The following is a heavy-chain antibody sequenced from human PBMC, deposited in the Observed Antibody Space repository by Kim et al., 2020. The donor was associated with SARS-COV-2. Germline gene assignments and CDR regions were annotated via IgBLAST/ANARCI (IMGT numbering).Heavy chain of an antibody. CDR3: ARGPGSLGVVVPAAKHFDY. CDR1: GYSFTSYW. CDR2: IYPGDSDT. Sequence: GESLKISCKGSGYSFTSYWIGWVRQMPGKGLEWMGIIYPGDSDTRYSPSFQGQVTISADKSISTAYLQWSSLKASDTAMYYCARGPGSLGVVVPAAKHFDYWGQGTLVTVSS. V-gene: IGHV5-51*01. D-gene: IGHD2-2*01. J-gene: IGHJ4*02.